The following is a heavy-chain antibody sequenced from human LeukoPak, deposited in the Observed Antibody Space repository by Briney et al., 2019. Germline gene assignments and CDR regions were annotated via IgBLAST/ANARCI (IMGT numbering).Heavy chain of an antibody. CDR3: ARDLVGIAAAGTVSSYVWFDP. CDR2: ISAYNGNT. Sequence: ASVRVSCTASGYTFTSYGISWVRQAPGQGLEWMGWISAYNGNTNYTQKLQGRVTMTTDTSTSTAYMELRSLRSDDTAVYYCARDLVGIAAAGTVSSYVWFDPWGQGTLVTVSS. J-gene: IGHJ5*02. D-gene: IGHD6-13*01. CDR1: GYTFTSYG. V-gene: IGHV1-18*01.